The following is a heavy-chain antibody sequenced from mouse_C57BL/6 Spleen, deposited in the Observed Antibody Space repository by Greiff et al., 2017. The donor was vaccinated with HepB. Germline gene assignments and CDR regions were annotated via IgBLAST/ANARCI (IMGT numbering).Heavy chain of an antibody. J-gene: IGHJ4*01. D-gene: IGHD2-4*01. CDR2: ISDGGSYT. Sequence: EVKLMESGGGLVKPGGSLKLSCAASGFTFSSYAMSWVRQTPEKRLEWVATISDGGSYTYYPDNVKGRFTISRDNAKNNLYLQMSHLKSKDTAMYYCARRGELYDYDVIDYWGQGTSVTVSS. CDR1: GFTFSSYA. CDR3: ARRGELYDYDVIDY. V-gene: IGHV5-4*03.